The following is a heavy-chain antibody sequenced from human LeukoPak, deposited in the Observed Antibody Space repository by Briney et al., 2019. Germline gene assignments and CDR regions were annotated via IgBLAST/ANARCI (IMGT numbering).Heavy chain of an antibody. Sequence: GGSLRLSCAASGFNFNTYWMSWVRQAPGKGLEWVSGISNSGVSSFYAGSVKGRFTISRDNSKNTLYLQMNSLRGEDTAVYYCARGRYCNGGSCYFDSWGQGTLVTVSS. J-gene: IGHJ4*02. V-gene: IGHV3-23*01. CDR1: GFNFNTYW. CDR3: ARGRYCNGGSCYFDS. CDR2: ISNSGVSS. D-gene: IGHD2-15*01.